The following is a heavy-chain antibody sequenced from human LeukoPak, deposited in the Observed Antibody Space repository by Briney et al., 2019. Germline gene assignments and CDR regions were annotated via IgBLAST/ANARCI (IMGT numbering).Heavy chain of an antibody. J-gene: IGHJ4*02. Sequence: SETLSLTCTVSGGPISTYYWSWIRQPPGKGLEWIGYVYYSGSTNSNPSLKSRVIISVDTSKNQFSLKLSSVTAADTAVYYCARHEDTALVVSPFDYWGQGTLVTVSS. CDR1: GGPISTYY. V-gene: IGHV4-59*01. CDR2: VYYSGST. CDR3: ARHEDTALVVSPFDY. D-gene: IGHD5-18*01.